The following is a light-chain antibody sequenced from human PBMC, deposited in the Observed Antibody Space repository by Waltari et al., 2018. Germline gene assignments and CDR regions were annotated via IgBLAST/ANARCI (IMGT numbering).Light chain of an antibody. CDR1: RSNIGSNT. V-gene: IGLV1-44*01. J-gene: IGLJ2*01. CDR3: QQYYSTPPT. CDR2: SNN. Sequence: QSVLTQPPSASGTPGQRVTISCSGSRSNIGSNTVNWYQQLPGTAPKLLIYSNNRRPSGVPDRFSGSGSGTDFTLTISSLQAEDVAVYYCQQYYSTPPTFGGGTK.